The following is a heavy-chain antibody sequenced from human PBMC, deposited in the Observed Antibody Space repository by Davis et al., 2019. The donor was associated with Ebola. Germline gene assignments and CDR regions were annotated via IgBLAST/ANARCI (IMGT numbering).Heavy chain of an antibody. D-gene: IGHD2-2*01. Sequence: PSETLSLTCTVSGGSISSTSYYWSWIRQPPGKGLEWIGYIAYTGNTIYNPSLKSRVTISGDTSKKQFSLRLSSVTAADTAVYYCARGGLVPAALYLWGQGTMVTVSS. CDR3: ARGGLVPAALYL. J-gene: IGHJ3*01. V-gene: IGHV4-61*01. CDR2: IAYTGNT. CDR1: GGSISSTSYY.